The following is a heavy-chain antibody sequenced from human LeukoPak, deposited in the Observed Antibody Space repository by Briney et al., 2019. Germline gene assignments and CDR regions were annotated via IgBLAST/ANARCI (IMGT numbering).Heavy chain of an antibody. D-gene: IGHD1-1*01. J-gene: IGHJ4*02. CDR2: IRSSIYGGTP. Sequence: PGGSLRLSCTSSGFTFREFAVSWFRQAPGKALEWIGFIRSSIYGGTPKAAASVKGRFIFSRDDSKGVAYLRMNSLKTDDTAVYYCSREWGNGNDLRPDSWGQGTLVTVSS. V-gene: IGHV3-49*03. CDR3: SREWGNGNDLRPDS. CDR1: GFTFREFA.